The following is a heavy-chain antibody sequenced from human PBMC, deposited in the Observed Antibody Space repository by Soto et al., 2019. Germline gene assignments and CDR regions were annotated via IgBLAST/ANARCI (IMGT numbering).Heavy chain of an antibody. CDR3: PRGPPGGSYFHPTA. V-gene: IGHV3-11*06. D-gene: IGHD1-26*01. CDR1: GFTFSDYY. CDR2: ISGRSSSYT. Sequence: GGSLRLSCAASGFTFSDYYMSWVRQAPGKGLEWVSYISGRSSSYTNYADSVRGRFTISRANAQNSLYLQMNSLRVEDPAMYYCPRGPPGGSYFHPTAWGQGTL. J-gene: IGHJ4*02.